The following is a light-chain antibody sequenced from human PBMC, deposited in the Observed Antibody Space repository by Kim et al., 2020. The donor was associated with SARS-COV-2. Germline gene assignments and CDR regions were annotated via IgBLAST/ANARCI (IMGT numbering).Light chain of an antibody. CDR2: GAS. J-gene: IGKJ4*01. V-gene: IGKV3-15*01. Sequence: PGERATPSCRASQSVSSNLAWYQQKPGQAPRLLIYGASTRATGIPARFSGSGSGTEFTLTISSLQSEDFAVYYCQQYNNWPPLTFGGGTKVDIK. CDR1: QSVSSN. CDR3: QQYNNWPPLT.